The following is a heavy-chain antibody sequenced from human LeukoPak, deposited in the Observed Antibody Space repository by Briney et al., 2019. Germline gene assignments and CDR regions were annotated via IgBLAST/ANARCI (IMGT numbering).Heavy chain of an antibody. J-gene: IGHJ5*02. Sequence: SGTLSLTCAVYGGSFSGYYWSWIRQPPGKGLEWIGEINHSGSTNYNPSLKSRVTISVDTSKNQFSLKLSSVTAADTAVYYCARGLPAAIRYNWFDPWGQGTLVTVSS. CDR3: ARGLPAAIRYNWFDP. V-gene: IGHV4-34*01. D-gene: IGHD2-2*02. CDR1: GGSFSGYY. CDR2: INHSGST.